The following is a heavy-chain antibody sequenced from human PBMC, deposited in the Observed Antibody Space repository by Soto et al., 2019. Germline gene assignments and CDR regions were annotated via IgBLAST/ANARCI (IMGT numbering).Heavy chain of an antibody. CDR3: ARGIATGQLDP. D-gene: IGHD2-15*01. Sequence: ASVKVSCKASGYTFTRYTMNWVRQAPGQRLEWMGCINTDNGNTKFSQKFQDRVIITRDTYASTDYMDLSSLRSEDTAVYYCARGIATGQLDPWGQGTLVTVS. J-gene: IGHJ5*02. CDR2: INTDNGNT. V-gene: IGHV1-3*04. CDR1: GYTFTRYT.